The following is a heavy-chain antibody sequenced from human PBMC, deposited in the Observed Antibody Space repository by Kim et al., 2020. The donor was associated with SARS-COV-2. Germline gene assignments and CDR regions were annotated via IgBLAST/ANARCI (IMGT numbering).Heavy chain of an antibody. Sequence: SETLSLTCTVSGGSISSGGYYWSWIRQHPGTGLEWIGYIYYSGTTYYNPSLKSRVTISVDTSKNQFSLKLSSVTAADTAVYYCARASLTMIIVVGAFDIWGQGTMVTVSS. CDR2: IYYSGTT. V-gene: IGHV4-31*03. J-gene: IGHJ3*02. CDR1: GGSISSGGYY. D-gene: IGHD3-22*01. CDR3: ARASLTMIIVVGAFDI.